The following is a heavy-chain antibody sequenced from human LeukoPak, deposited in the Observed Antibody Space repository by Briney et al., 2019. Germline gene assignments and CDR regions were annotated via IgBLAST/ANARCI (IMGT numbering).Heavy chain of an antibody. CDR2: INSDGSST. CDR1: GFTFSSYW. J-gene: IGHJ4*02. Sequence: PGGSLRLSCTASGFTFSSYWMHWVRQTPGKGLVWVSLINSDGSSTVSADSVKGRFTISRDNAMKTLYLQMNSLRAEDTAVYYCARDLRSPSDTNIAIDYWGQGTLVTVSS. CDR3: ARDLRSPSDTNIAIDY. V-gene: IGHV3-74*01.